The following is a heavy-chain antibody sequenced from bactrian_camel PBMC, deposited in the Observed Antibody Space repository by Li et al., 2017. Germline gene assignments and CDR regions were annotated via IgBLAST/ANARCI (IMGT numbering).Heavy chain of an antibody. J-gene: IGHJ4*01. CDR1: TMTYRSNA. CDR2: IFTSGGLT. V-gene: IGHV3-3*01. D-gene: IGHD2*01. CDR3: AADRFCSGSYY. Sequence: LRLSCAVRSTMTYRSNALAWFRQVSGQEREGVAAIFTSGGLTKYADSVKGRFTISLDNPNFAKNTVYLQMDSLKPEDSGVYYCAADRFCSGSYYWGQGTQVTVS.